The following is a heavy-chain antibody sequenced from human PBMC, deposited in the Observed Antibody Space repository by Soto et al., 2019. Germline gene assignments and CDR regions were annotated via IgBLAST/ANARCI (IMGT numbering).Heavy chain of an antibody. V-gene: IGHV4-34*01. CDR2: INHSGST. CDR1: GGSFSGYY. D-gene: IGHD6-13*01. Sequence: ASETLSLTCAVYGGSFSGYYWSWIRQPPGKGLEWIGEINHSGSTNYNPSLKSRVTISVDTSKNQFSLKLSSVTAADTAVYYCERGLGSSSWLHYYYGMDVWGQGTTVTVSS. CDR3: ERGLGSSSWLHYYYGMDV. J-gene: IGHJ6*02.